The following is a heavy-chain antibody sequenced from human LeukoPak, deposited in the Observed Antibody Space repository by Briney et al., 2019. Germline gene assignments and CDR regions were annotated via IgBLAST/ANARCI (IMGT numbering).Heavy chain of an antibody. CDR2: ISSSSSTI. J-gene: IGHJ4*02. CDR3: ARPTDTTPLDY. D-gene: IGHD4-17*01. Sequence: GGSLRLSCAASGFTFSSYSMNWVRQAPGKGLEWVSYISSSSSTIYYADSVKGRFTISRDNAKNSLYLQMNSLRAEDTAAYYCARPTDTTPLDYWGQGTLVTVSS. V-gene: IGHV3-48*01. CDR1: GFTFSSYS.